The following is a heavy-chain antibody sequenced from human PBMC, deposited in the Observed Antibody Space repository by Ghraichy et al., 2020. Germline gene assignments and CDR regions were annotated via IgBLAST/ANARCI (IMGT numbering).Heavy chain of an antibody. D-gene: IGHD1-26*01. CDR1: GFTFSSYA. V-gene: IGHV3-23*01. Sequence: LSLTCAASGFTFSSYAMSWVRQAPGKGLEWVLAISGSGGSTYYADSVKGRFTISRDNSKNTLYLQMNSLRAEDTAVYYCAKVRGSGATIYFDYWGQGTLVTVSS. CDR2: ISGSGGST. J-gene: IGHJ4*02. CDR3: AKVRGSGATIYFDY.